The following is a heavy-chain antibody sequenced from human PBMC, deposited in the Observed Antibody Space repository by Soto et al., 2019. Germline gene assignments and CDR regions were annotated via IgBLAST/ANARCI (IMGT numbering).Heavy chain of an antibody. CDR2: IKEDGSEK. CDR1: GFILRNYW. V-gene: IGHV3-7*03. Sequence: GGSLRLSCADSGFILRNYWMSWVRQAPGMGLQWVASIKEDGSEKYYVDPVKGRFTISRENAKNSLYLQMNSLRAEDTAVYYCARDPYLPAAGRLSSLHYWGPGTLVIFSS. J-gene: IGHJ4*02. D-gene: IGHD2-2*01. CDR3: ARDPYLPAAGRLSSLHY.